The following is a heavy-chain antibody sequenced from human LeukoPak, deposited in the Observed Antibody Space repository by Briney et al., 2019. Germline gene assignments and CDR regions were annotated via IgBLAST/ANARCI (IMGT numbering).Heavy chain of an antibody. D-gene: IGHD1-26*01. J-gene: IGHJ4*02. CDR1: GGTFSSYA. V-gene: IGHV1-69*05. CDR2: IIPIFGTA. Sequence: ASVKVSCKASGGTFSSYAISWVRQAPGQGLEWMGRIIPIFGTANYAQKFQGRVTITTDESTSTAYMELSSLRSEDTAVYYCASGTSSGSLRGWGQGTLVTVSS. CDR3: ASGTSSGSLRG.